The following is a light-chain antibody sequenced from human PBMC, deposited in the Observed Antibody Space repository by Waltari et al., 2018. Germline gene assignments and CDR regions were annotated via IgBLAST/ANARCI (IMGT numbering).Light chain of an antibody. Sequence: QSALTQPASVSGSPGQSITIPCSGIGSAVGASDYVSWHQHHPGKAPQVLIYDVTNRPAGVSDRFSASKSANTASLTISRLQPEDEADYYCSSQTLDGLILFGGGTRLTVL. CDR3: SSQTLDGLIL. CDR1: GSAVGASDY. CDR2: DVT. J-gene: IGLJ2*01. V-gene: IGLV2-14*03.